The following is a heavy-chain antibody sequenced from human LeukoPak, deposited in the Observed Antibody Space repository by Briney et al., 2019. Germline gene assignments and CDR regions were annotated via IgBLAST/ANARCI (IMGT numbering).Heavy chain of an antibody. V-gene: IGHV1-18*01. CDR3: ARGSSSSELHYYYYGMDV. CDR1: GYTFTSYG. Sequence: XSVKVSCKASGYTFTSYGISWVRQAPGQGLEWMGWISAYNGNTNYAQKLQGRVTMTTDTSTSTAYMELRSLRSDDTAVYYCARGSSSSELHYYYYGMDVWGQGTTVTVSS. J-gene: IGHJ6*02. D-gene: IGHD6-6*01. CDR2: ISAYNGNT.